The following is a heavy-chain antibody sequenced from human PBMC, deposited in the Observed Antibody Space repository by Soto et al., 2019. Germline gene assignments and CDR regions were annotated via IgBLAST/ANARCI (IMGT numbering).Heavy chain of an antibody. CDR2: MYYSGST. D-gene: IGHD2-15*01. CDR3: ASVSLLGSGYYCMDV. V-gene: IGHV4-59*01. J-gene: IGHJ6*02. CDR1: CRALSRYY. Sequence: QVQLQESGPGLVTPSETLSLSCTVNCRALSRYYWSWIRPPPRKGLECIGYMYYSGSTNYNPALKSRVTISVDTSKNQFYLKLSSVTAAATAVYYCASVSLLGSGYYCMDVWGQGTTVTVS.